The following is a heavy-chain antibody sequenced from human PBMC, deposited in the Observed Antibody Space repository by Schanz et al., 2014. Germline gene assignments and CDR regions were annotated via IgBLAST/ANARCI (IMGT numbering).Heavy chain of an antibody. V-gene: IGHV3-23*01. CDR1: GFTFSSYA. CDR2: ISGHDGST. Sequence: EVQLLESGGGLVQPGGSLRLSCAASGFTFSSYAMTWVRQAPGMGLEWVSAISGHDGSTYYADSVRGRFTISRDNSKNTLYLQMNSLRAEDTAVYYCANNWNLDYWGQGTLVTVSS. J-gene: IGHJ4*02. CDR3: ANNWNLDY. D-gene: IGHD1-20*01.